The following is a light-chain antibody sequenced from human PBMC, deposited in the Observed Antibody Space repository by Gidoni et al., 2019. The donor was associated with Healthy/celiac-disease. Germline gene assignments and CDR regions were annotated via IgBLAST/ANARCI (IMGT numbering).Light chain of an antibody. Sequence: DIVMTQSPDSMAVSLGERATINCKSSQSVLYSSNNKNYFAWYQQKAGQPTKLIIYWASTRESGVPDRFSGSGSGTDFTLTISSLQAEDVAVYYCQQYYSTPITFGQGTRLEIK. J-gene: IGKJ5*01. CDR3: QQYYSTPIT. V-gene: IGKV4-1*01. CDR1: QSVLYSSNNKNY. CDR2: WAS.